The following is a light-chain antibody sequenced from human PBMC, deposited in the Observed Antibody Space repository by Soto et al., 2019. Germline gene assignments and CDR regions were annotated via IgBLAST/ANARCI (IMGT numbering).Light chain of an antibody. Sequence: DIVMTQSPDSLALSLGEMATINCKSSQSFFYSSNNKNYLAWYQQKPGQPPKXLIYWASTRQSGVPERLSGSGYGTDLTITITSMQAGDVEVYYCQQYHSTPITFGHGTRLEI. CDR2: WAS. CDR1: QSFFYSSNNKNY. CDR3: QQYHSTPIT. J-gene: IGKJ5*01. V-gene: IGKV4-1*01.